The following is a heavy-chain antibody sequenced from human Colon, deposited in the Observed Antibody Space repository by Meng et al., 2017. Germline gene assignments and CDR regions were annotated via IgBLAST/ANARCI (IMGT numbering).Heavy chain of an antibody. D-gene: IGHD4-17*01. CDR2: INHSGST. J-gene: IGHJ3*02. CDR1: GGSFSGYY. Sequence: SDTLSLTCAVYGGSFSGYYCSWIRQPPGKGLEWIGEINHSGSTNYNPSLKSPVTISVDTSKNQFSLKTSSVTAADKAVYYCASYTTTVTTARYAFDIWGQGTMVTVSS. V-gene: IGHV4-34*01. CDR3: ASYTTTVTTARYAFDI.